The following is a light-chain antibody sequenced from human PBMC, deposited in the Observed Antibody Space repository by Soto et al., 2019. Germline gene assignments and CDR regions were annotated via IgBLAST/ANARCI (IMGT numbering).Light chain of an antibody. CDR2: DAS. CDR1: QSISSW. Sequence: DIQMTQSPSTLSASVGDRVTITCRASQSISSWLAWYQQKPGKAPKLLIYDASSLESGVTSRFSGSGSGTEFTLTISSLQPDDFATYYCQQYNSYSSGTFGQGTKVEIK. V-gene: IGKV1-5*01. J-gene: IGKJ1*01. CDR3: QQYNSYSSGT.